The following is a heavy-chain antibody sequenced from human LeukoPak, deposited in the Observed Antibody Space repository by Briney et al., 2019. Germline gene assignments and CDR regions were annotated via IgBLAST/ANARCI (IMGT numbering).Heavy chain of an antibody. CDR1: GFTFSSDS. J-gene: IGHJ4*02. Sequence: PGGSLRLSCAASGFTFSSDSMTWVRQAPGKGLEWVSTISNSAVSTFYADPVKGRFSISRDSSKSTLYLHMSSLSAEDTAMYYCAKDSFSTMWGPGTLVTVSS. V-gene: IGHV3-23*01. CDR2: ISNSAVST. D-gene: IGHD2/OR15-2a*01. CDR3: AKDSFSTM.